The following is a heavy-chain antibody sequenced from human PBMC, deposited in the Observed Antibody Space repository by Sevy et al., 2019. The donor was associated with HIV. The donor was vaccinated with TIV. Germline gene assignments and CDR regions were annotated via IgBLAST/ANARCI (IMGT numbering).Heavy chain of an antibody. J-gene: IGHJ4*02. Sequence: GGSLRLSCAASGFTFSSYAMHWVRHAPGKGLEWVAVISYDGSNKYYADSVKGRFTISRDNSKNTLYLQMNSLRAEDTAVYYCASSGGGSGTYYFDYWGQGTLVTVSS. V-gene: IGHV3-30-3*01. CDR3: ASSGGGSGTYYFDY. CDR2: ISYDGSNK. D-gene: IGHD3-10*01. CDR1: GFTFSSYA.